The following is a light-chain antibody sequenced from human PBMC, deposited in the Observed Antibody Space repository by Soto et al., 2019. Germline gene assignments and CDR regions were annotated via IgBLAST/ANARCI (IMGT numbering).Light chain of an antibody. J-gene: IGKJ3*01. Sequence: IVLTQSPGSLSLSPGERATLSCRASRSVDTDYLAWYQQKPGQAPRLLIHGASNRATGIPDKFSGSGSATDFTLTIGRVEPEYFAVYYCQQYGSSPIVSFGPGTKV. CDR2: GAS. CDR3: QQYGSSPIVS. CDR1: RSVDTDY. V-gene: IGKV3-20*01.